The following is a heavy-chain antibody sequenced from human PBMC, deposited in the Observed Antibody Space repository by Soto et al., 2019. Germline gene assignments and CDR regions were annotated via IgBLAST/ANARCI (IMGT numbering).Heavy chain of an antibody. Sequence: PSETLSLTCTVSGDSISSNGYYWSWIRQHPGKGLEWIGYIHYSGSTYYNPSLKSRVTISLDTSKKQFSLKLSSVTAADTAVYYCAREKRVTEGYYYYGMDVWGQGTTVTVSS. CDR2: IHYSGST. J-gene: IGHJ6*02. V-gene: IGHV4-31*03. D-gene: IGHD4-4*01. CDR1: GDSISSNGYY. CDR3: AREKRVTEGYYYYGMDV.